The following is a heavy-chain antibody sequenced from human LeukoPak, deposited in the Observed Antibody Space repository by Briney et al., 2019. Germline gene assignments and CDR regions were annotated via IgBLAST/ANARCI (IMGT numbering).Heavy chain of an antibody. V-gene: IGHV1-69*04. Sequence: ASVKVSCKASGGTFSSYAISWVRQAPGQGLEWMGRIIPILGIANYAQKFQGRVTITADKSTSTAYMELRSLRSDDTAVYYCARDRDYYDSSGYYYNYYGMDVWGQGTTVTVSS. CDR1: GGTFSSYA. CDR3: ARDRDYYDSSGYYYNYYGMDV. CDR2: IIPILGIA. J-gene: IGHJ6*02. D-gene: IGHD3-22*01.